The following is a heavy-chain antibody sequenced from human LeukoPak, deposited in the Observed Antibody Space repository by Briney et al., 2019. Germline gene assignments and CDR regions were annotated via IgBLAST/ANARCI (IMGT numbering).Heavy chain of an antibody. CDR3: ARDRSTGSSYSSGSYYYHYYMDV. Sequence: GGSLRLSCAASGFTVSSNYMSWVRQAPGKGLEWVSVIHSVGTTYYADSVKGRFTISRGSSKNTLYLQMNSLRAEDTAVYYCARDRSTGSSYSSGSYYYHYYMDVWGKGTTVTVSS. CDR2: IHSVGTT. CDR1: GFTVSSNY. V-gene: IGHV3-53*01. J-gene: IGHJ6*03. D-gene: IGHD1-26*01.